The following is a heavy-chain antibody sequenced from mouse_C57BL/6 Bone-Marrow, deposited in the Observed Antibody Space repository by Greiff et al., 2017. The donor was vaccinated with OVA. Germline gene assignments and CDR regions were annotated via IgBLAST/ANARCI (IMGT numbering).Heavy chain of an antibody. D-gene: IGHD1-1*01. V-gene: IGHV1-72*01. J-gene: IGHJ4*01. CDR3: ARVDYGSSYGTYYAMDY. Sequence: QVQLQQPGAELVKPGASVKLSCKASGYTFTRYWMHWVKQRPGRGLEWIGRIDPNSGGTKYNEKFKSKATLTVDKPSRTAYMQLSSLTSEDCAVYYCARVDYGSSYGTYYAMDYWGQGTSVTVSS. CDR1: GYTFTRYW. CDR2: IDPNSGGT.